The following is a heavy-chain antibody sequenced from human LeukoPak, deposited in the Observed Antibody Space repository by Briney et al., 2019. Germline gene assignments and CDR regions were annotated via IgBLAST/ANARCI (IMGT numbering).Heavy chain of an antibody. CDR3: ARGGVAATPDAFDI. Sequence: PSETLSLTCAVYGGSFSGYYWSWIRQPPGKGLEWIGEIDHSGSTNYNPSLKSRVTISVDTSKNQFSLKLSSVTAADTAVYYCARGGVAATPDAFDIWGLGTMVTVSS. V-gene: IGHV4-34*01. J-gene: IGHJ3*02. CDR2: IDHSGST. CDR1: GGSFSGYY. D-gene: IGHD2-15*01.